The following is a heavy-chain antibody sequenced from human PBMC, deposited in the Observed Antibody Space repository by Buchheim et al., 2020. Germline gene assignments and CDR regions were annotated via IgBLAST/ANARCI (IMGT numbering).Heavy chain of an antibody. V-gene: IGHV7-4-1*02. J-gene: IGHJ6*02. CDR2: INTYTGDP. Sequence: QGQLVQSGSELKTPGASVKVSCKASGYRFTESALNWIRQAPGQGLEWMGYINTYTGDPTYAQGFTGRFVFSFDTSVNTAYLQINNLRVEDTSVYYCAKDFQDRMDVWGQGTT. D-gene: IGHD3-22*01. CDR3: AKDFQDRMDV. CDR1: GYRFTESA.